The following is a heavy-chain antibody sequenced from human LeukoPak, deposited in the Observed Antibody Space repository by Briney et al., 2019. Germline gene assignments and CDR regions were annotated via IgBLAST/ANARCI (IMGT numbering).Heavy chain of an antibody. V-gene: IGHV3-48*03. CDR1: GFTFSSYE. CDR2: ISRTGNTM. D-gene: IGHD1-26*01. J-gene: IGHJ4*02. CDR3: ARLQYSGTYYYFDY. Sequence: GGSLRLSCAASGFTFSSYEMNWVRQAPGKGLEWVSYISRTGNTMYYAHSVKGRFTISRDNAKNSLYLQMSSLRAEDTAFYYCARLQYSGTYYYFDYWGQGTLVTVSS.